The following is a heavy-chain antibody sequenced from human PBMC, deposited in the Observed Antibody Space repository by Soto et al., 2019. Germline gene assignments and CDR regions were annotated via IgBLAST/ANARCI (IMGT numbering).Heavy chain of an antibody. CDR1: GFTFSSYW. V-gene: IGHV3-74*01. D-gene: IGHD3-3*01. Sequence: EVQLVESGGGLVQPGGSLRLSCAASGFTFSSYWMHWVRQAPGKGLVWVSRINSDGSSTSYADSVKGRFTISRDNAKNTLYLQMNSLRAEDTAVYYCARDPPSYDFWSGYVGGGMDVWGQGTTVTVSS. J-gene: IGHJ6*02. CDR3: ARDPPSYDFWSGYVGGGMDV. CDR2: INSDGSST.